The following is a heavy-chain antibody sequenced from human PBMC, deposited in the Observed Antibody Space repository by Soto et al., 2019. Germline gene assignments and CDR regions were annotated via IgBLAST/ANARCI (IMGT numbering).Heavy chain of an antibody. D-gene: IGHD2-2*01. CDR3: ARQHDPSAAPRGFDP. Sequence: QLQLQESGPGLVKPSETLSLTCTVSGGSISSSSYYWGWIRQPPGKGLEWIGSIYYSGSTYYNPSLTSRVTISVDTSKNQFSLKLSSVTAADTAVYYCARQHDPSAAPRGFDPWGQGTLVTVSS. V-gene: IGHV4-39*01. CDR1: GGSISSSSYY. CDR2: IYYSGST. J-gene: IGHJ5*02.